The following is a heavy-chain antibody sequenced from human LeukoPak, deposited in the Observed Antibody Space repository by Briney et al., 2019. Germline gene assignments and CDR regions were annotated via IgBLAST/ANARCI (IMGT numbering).Heavy chain of an antibody. V-gene: IGHV4-39*07. CDR3: ARDRECSGGSCYLYWYFDL. CDR2: IYYSGST. Sequence: PSETLSLTCTVSGGSISSSTYYWGWIRQPPGKGLEWIGSIYYSGSTYYNPSLKSRVTISVDTSKNQFSLKLSSVTAADTAVYYCARDRECSGGSCYLYWYFDLWGRGTLVTVSS. J-gene: IGHJ2*01. CDR1: GGSISSSTYY. D-gene: IGHD2-15*01.